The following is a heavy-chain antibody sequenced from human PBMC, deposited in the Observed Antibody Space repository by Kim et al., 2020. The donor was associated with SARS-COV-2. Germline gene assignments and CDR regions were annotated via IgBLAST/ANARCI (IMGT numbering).Heavy chain of an antibody. CDR3: AREPNGIAAAGYPDYYYYGMDV. J-gene: IGHJ6*02. CDR2: ISSSSSTI. D-gene: IGHD6-13*01. V-gene: IGHV3-48*02. Sequence: GGSLRLSCAASGFTFSSYSMNWVRQAPGKGLEWVSYISSSSSTIYYADSVKGRFTISRDNAKNSLYLQMNSLRDEDTAVYYCAREPNGIAAAGYPDYYYYGMDVWGQGTTVTVSS. CDR1: GFTFSSYS.